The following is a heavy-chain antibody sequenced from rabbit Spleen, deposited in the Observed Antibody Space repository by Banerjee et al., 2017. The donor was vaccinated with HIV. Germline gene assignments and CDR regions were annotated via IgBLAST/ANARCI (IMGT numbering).Heavy chain of an antibody. CDR3: GRVLRDYNWGVDL. Sequence: QSLEESGGDLVKPGGTLTLTCTASGFSFSSSYYMCWVRQAPGKGLEWIACIYGGSSGSTYYASWAKGRFTISKTSSTTVTLQMTSLTGADTATYFCGRVLRDYNWGVDLWGPGTLVTVS. CDR1: GFSFSSSYY. CDR2: IYGGSSGST. V-gene: IGHV1S40*01. J-gene: IGHJ4*01. D-gene: IGHD2-1*01.